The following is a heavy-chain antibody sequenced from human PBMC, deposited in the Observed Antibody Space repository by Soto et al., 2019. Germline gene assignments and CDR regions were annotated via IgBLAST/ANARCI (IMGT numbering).Heavy chain of an antibody. CDR3: ARSAYYYDSSGQVHYYYYYYGMDV. CDR2: INHSGST. CDR1: GGSFSGYY. V-gene: IGHV4-34*01. D-gene: IGHD3-22*01. Sequence: QVQLQQWGAGLLKPSETLSLTCAVYGGSFSGYYWSWIRQPPGKGLEWIGEINHSGSTNYNPSLKRPVTISVDTSKDQVSLKLSSVTAADTAVYYCARSAYYYDSSGQVHYYYYYYGMDVWGQGTTVTVSS. J-gene: IGHJ6*02.